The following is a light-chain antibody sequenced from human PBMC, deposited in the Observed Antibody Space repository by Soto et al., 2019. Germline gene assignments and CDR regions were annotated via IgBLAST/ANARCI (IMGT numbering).Light chain of an antibody. CDR2: WAS. Sequence: IVMTQSPDSLAVSLGERATINCKSSQSVLSSSDNKNYLAWYQQKPGQPPKLIIYWASARDSGVPDRFSGSGSGTDFTLTISSLQAEDVAVFYCQQYYSTPPHTFGQGTKLEIK. V-gene: IGKV4-1*01. CDR1: QSVLSSSDNKNY. J-gene: IGKJ2*01. CDR3: QQYYSTPPHT.